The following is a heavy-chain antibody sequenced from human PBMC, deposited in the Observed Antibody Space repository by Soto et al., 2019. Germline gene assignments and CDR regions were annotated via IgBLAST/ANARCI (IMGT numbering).Heavy chain of an antibody. J-gene: IGHJ4*02. D-gene: IGHD2-8*01. Sequence: SETLSLTCTVSGGSISSYYWSWIRQPPGKGLEWIGYIYYSGSTNYNPSLKSRVTISVDTSKNQFSLKLSSVTAADTAVYYCARGGGLMTPTSPLDYWGQGTLVTVS. CDR2: IYYSGST. CDR3: ARGGGLMTPTSPLDY. V-gene: IGHV4-59*01. CDR1: GGSISSYY.